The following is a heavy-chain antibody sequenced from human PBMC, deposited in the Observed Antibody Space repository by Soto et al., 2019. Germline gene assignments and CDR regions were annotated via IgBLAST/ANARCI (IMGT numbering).Heavy chain of an antibody. CDR2: ISSSSRSI. Sequence: QVQLVESGGGLVKPGGSLRLSCTVSGFTFSDYYMTWIRQAPGKGLEWVAYISSSSRSIYYADSVKGRFTISRDDAKNALYLQMNSLRAEDTAVYYCARPTGGYSGYGPVGYFYMDVWGSGTTVTVSS. D-gene: IGHD5-12*01. V-gene: IGHV3-11*01. J-gene: IGHJ6*03. CDR3: ARPTGGYSGYGPVGYFYMDV. CDR1: GFTFSDYY.